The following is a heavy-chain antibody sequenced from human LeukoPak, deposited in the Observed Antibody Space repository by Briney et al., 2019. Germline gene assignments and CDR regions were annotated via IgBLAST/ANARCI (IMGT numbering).Heavy chain of an antibody. J-gene: IGHJ4*02. CDR1: GFTFDDYA. CDR3: ACAKEIRGGFLDY. V-gene: IGHV3-43*02. CDR2: ISGDGGTT. D-gene: IGHD3-10*01. Sequence: GGSLRLSCAASGFTFDDYAMHWVRQAPGKGLEWVSLISGDGGTTDYADSVRGRFTISRDNSKHSLYLQMNSLRTEDTALYYCACAKEIRGGFLDYWGQGTLVTVSS.